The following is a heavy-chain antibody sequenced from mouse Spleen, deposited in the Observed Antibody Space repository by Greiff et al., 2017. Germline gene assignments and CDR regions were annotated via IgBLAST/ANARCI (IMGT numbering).Heavy chain of an antibody. CDR2: IHPNSGST. CDR1: GYTFTSYW. J-gene: IGHJ1*03. V-gene: IGHV1-64*01. Sequence: VKLQQPGAELVKPGASVKLSCKASGYTFTSYWMHWVKQRPGQGLEWIGMIHPNSGSTNYNEKFKSKATLTVDKSSSTAYMQLSSLTSEDSAVYYCARSGTLYWYFDVWGTGTTVTVSS. CDR3: ARSGTLYWYFDV. D-gene: IGHD4-1*01.